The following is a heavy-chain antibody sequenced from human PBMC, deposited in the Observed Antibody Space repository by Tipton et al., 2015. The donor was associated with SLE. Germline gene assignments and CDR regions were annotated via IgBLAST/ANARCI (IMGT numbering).Heavy chain of an antibody. CDR1: GASFSGYY. J-gene: IGHJ5*02. Sequence: LRLSCTVYGASFSGYYWTWIRQPPGKGLEWIGEINHSGSTNYNPSLKSRVTISVDTSKNQFSLELSSVTAADTAVYYCARDFRAGGNWFDPWGQGTLVTVSS. V-gene: IGHV4-34*01. CDR2: INHSGST. CDR3: ARDFRAGGNWFDP. D-gene: IGHD1-26*01.